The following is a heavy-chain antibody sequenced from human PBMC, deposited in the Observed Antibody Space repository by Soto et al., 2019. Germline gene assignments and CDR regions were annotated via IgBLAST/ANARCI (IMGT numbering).Heavy chain of an antibody. CDR3: ARGYTYDFDY. Sequence: QITLKESGPTLVKPTQPLTLTCTFSGFSFTTSGVNVGWIRQPPGKALEWLALIFWHDDKRDSPSLKSRLTITKDTSKNQVVLTMTNMDPVDTATYYCARGYTYDFDYWGQGTLVTVSS. CDR2: IFWHDDK. J-gene: IGHJ4*02. D-gene: IGHD4-17*01. CDR1: GFSFTTSGVN. V-gene: IGHV2-5*01.